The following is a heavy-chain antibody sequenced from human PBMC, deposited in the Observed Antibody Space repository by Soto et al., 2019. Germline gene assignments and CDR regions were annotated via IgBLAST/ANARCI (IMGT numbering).Heavy chain of an antibody. CDR1: GFNFTNHW. D-gene: IGHD2-21*02. CDR2: ITSDGKSK. Sequence: GGSLRLSCAASGFNFTNHWMHWVRQAPGKGLVWVSRITSDGKSKAYAESVKGRFAISRDNAKNTVYLQMNGLTVEDTAVYYCARESGDWPLNWFDPWGQGTPVTVSS. J-gene: IGHJ5*02. CDR3: ARESGDWPLNWFDP. V-gene: IGHV3-74*01.